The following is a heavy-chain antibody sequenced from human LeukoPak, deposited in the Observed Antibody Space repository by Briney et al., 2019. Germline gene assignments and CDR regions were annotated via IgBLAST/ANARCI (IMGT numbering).Heavy chain of an antibody. CDR3: AREYCSSTSCELDI. V-gene: IGHV3-48*04. J-gene: IGHJ3*02. CDR2: ISSSSSTI. D-gene: IGHD2-2*01. CDR1: GFTFSSYS. Sequence: SGGSLRLSCAASGFTFSSYSMNWARQAPGKGLEWVSFISSSSSTIYYADSVKGRFTISRDNAKNSLYLQMNSLRAEDTAVYYCAREYCSSTSCELDIWGQGTMVTVSS.